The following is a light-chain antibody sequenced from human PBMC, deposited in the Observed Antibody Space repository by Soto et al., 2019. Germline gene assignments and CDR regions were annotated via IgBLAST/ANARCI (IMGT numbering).Light chain of an antibody. CDR1: QSVSSY. CDR2: DAS. CDR3: QQRSNWA. V-gene: IGKV3-11*01. J-gene: IGKJ4*01. Sequence: EIVLTQSPATLSLSPGEGATLSCRASQSVSSYLAWCQQKPGQAPRLLIYDASNRATGIPARFSGSGSGTDFTLTISSLEPEDFAVYYCQQRSNWAFGGGTKVDIK.